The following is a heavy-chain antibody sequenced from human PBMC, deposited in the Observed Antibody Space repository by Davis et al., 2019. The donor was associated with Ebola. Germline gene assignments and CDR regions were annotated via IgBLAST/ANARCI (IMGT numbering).Heavy chain of an antibody. J-gene: IGHJ4*02. CDR2: INPNSGGT. Sequence: ASVKVSCKASGYTFTGYYMHWVRQAPGQGLEWMGRINPNSGGTNYAQKFQGRVTMTRDTSISTAYMELSRLRSDDTAVYYCARGLYCGGDCPDYWGQGTLVTVSS. CDR3: ARGLYCGGDCPDY. V-gene: IGHV1-2*06. D-gene: IGHD2-21*02. CDR1: GYTFTGYY.